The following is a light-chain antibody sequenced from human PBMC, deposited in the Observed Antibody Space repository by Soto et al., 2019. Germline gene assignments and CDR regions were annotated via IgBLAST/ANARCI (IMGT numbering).Light chain of an antibody. CDR2: WAS. V-gene: IGKV4-1*01. CDR3: QQYESTPPT. J-gene: IGKJ2*01. Sequence: DIVMTQSPDSLAVSLGERATINCKSSQSVLYNSNNKNYLAWYQQRPGQPAKLLIYWASTRESGVPDRFSGSGSGTDFTLTITSLQAEDVAVYYCQQYESTPPTFGQGTKLEIK. CDR1: QSVLYNSNNKNY.